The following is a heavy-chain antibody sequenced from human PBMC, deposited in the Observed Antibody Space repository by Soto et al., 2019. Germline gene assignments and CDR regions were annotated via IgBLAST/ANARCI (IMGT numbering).Heavy chain of an antibody. Sequence: QVQLQQWGAGLLKPSETLSLTCAVYRGSFSGYYWSWIRQSPGTGLEWIGEINHSGSTNYNPSLKSRVTVSADTSKNQFSLKLSSVTAADTAVYYFASRGYPDYWGQGTLVTVSS. CDR2: INHSGST. CDR1: RGSFSGYY. D-gene: IGHD3-22*01. CDR3: ASRGYPDY. V-gene: IGHV4-34*01. J-gene: IGHJ4*02.